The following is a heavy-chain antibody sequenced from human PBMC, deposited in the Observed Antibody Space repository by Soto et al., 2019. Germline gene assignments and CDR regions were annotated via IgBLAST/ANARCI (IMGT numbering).Heavy chain of an antibody. D-gene: IGHD2-15*01. J-gene: IGHJ5*02. Sequence: QVQLQQWGAGLLKPSETLSLTCAVYGGSFSGYYWSWIRQPPGKGLAWIGEINHSGSTNYNPSLKSRVTISVDTSKNQFSLKLSSVTAADTAVYYCARVLVVVAAVGWFDPWGQGTLVTVSS. V-gene: IGHV4-34*01. CDR3: ARVLVVVAAVGWFDP. CDR1: GGSFSGYY. CDR2: INHSGST.